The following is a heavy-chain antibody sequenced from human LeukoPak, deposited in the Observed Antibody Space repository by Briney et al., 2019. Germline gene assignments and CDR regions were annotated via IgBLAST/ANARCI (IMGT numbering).Heavy chain of an antibody. Sequence: GGSLRLSCAASGFTFSSYGMSWVRQAPGKGLEWVSSISSSSSYIYYADSVKGRFTISRDNAKNTLYLQMNSLRAEDTAVYYCAKGGYYSSYFDYWGQGTLVTVSS. CDR1: GFTFSSYG. V-gene: IGHV3-21*04. CDR2: ISSSSSYI. J-gene: IGHJ4*02. D-gene: IGHD3-22*01. CDR3: AKGGYYSSYFDY.